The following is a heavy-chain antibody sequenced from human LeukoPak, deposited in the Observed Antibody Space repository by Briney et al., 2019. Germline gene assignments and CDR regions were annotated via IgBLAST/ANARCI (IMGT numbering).Heavy chain of an antibody. J-gene: IGHJ4*02. CDR3: SRGTYFDY. Sequence: GGSLRLSCLVSGFTFSSYAMHWVRQAPGKGLEWVAVISYDGSNKYYADSVKGRFTISRDNSKNTLYLQMNSLRAEDTAVYYSSRGTYFDYWGQGTLVTVSS. V-gene: IGHV3-30*04. CDR2: ISYDGSNK. CDR1: GFTFSSYA. D-gene: IGHD2-15*01.